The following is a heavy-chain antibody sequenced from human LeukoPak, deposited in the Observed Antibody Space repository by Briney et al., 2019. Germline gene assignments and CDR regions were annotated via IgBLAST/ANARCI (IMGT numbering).Heavy chain of an antibody. Sequence: GGSLRLSCAASGFTFSSYGMHWVRQAPGKGLDWVAFIRYDGSNKYYADSVKGRFTISRDNSKNTLYLQMNSLRAEDTAVYYCVKGGYQLFHFDYWGQGTLVTVSS. J-gene: IGHJ4*02. CDR1: GFTFSSYG. CDR3: VKGGYQLFHFDY. V-gene: IGHV3-30*02. D-gene: IGHD2-2*01. CDR2: IRYDGSNK.